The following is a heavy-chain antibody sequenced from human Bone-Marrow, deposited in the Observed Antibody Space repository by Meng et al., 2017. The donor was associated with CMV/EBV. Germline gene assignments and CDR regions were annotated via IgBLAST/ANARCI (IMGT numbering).Heavy chain of an antibody. V-gene: IGHV3-21*01. CDR3: ASLGGSSRYYYYYGMDV. Sequence: GESLKISCGASGFTFDEFGMSWVRQAPGKGLEWVSSISSSSSYIYYADSVKGRFTISRDNAKNSLYLQMNSLRAEDTAVYYCASLGGSSRYYYYYGMDVWAQGTTVTVSS. J-gene: IGHJ6*01. D-gene: IGHD6-6*01. CDR1: GFTFDEFG. CDR2: ISSSSSYI.